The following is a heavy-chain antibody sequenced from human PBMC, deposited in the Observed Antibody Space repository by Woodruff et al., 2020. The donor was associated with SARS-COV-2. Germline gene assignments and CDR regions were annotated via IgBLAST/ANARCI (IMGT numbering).Heavy chain of an antibody. D-gene: IGHD2-2*01. CDR3: ARHLLHSTAAFDY. J-gene: IGHJ4*02. V-gene: IGHV2-70*01. Sequence: SYMRRLTISKDTSKNQVVLTMTNMDPVDTATYYCARHLLHSTAAFDYWGQGTLVTVSS.